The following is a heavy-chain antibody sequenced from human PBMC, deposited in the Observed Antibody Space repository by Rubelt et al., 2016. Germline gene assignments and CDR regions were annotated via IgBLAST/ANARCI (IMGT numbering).Heavy chain of an antibody. J-gene: IGHJ6*02. Sequence: QVQLQQWGAGLLKPSETLSLTCAVYGGSFSGYYWSWIRQPPGKGLEWIGEINHSGSTNYNPSLKSRVTISVDTSKNQFSLKRSSVTAADTAVYYCARDLDYHCSSTSCYGCMDVWGQGTTVTVSS. D-gene: IGHD2-2*01. CDR3: ARDLDYHCSSTSCYGCMDV. CDR2: INHSGST. V-gene: IGHV4-34*01. CDR1: GGSFSGYY.